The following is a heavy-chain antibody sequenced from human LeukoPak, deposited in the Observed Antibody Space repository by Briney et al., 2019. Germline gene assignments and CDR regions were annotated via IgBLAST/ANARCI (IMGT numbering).Heavy chain of an antibody. CDR1: GFTFSSYG. Sequence: GGSLRLSCAASGFTFSSYGMSWVRQAPGKGLEWVSAISGSGGSTYYADSVKGRFTISRDNSKNTLYLQMNSLKAEDTAVYYCAHYSSSWVGKTHFDYWGQGTLVTVSS. CDR2: ISGSGGST. V-gene: IGHV3-23*01. CDR3: AHYSSSWVGKTHFDY. D-gene: IGHD6-13*01. J-gene: IGHJ4*02.